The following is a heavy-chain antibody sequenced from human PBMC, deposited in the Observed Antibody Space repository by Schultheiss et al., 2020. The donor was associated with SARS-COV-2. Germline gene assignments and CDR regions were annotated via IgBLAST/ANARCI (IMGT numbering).Heavy chain of an antibody. D-gene: IGHD3/OR15-3a*01. Sequence: GGSLRLSCIVSGFTFSAHYMSWIRQTPGKGLEWVAYISGSGDYINYADSVKGRFTIFRNNANNSLYLQMSSLRADDTALYYCAATTGYYTNVDYLGQGTLVTVSS. CDR3: AATTGYYTNVDY. CDR1: GFTFSAHY. CDR2: ISGSGDYI. J-gene: IGHJ4*02. V-gene: IGHV3-11*06.